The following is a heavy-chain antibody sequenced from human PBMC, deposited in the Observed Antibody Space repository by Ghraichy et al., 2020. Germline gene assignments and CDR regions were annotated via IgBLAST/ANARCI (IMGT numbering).Heavy chain of an antibody. V-gene: IGHV1-18*01. J-gene: IGHJ4*02. CDR3: ARSRWLQLPGDY. CDR1: GYTFTSYG. D-gene: IGHD5-24*01. CDR2: ISAYNGNT. Sequence: ASVKVSCKASGYTFTSYGVTWVRQAPGQGLEWMGWISAYNGNTNYAQKLQGRVTMTTDTSTSTAYLELRSLTSDDTAVYYCARSRWLQLPGDYWGQGTLVTVSS.